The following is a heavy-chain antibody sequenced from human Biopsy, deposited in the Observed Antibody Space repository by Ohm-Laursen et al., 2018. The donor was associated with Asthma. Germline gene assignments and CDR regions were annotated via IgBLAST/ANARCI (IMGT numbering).Heavy chain of an antibody. Sequence: ASSVKVFCKASGYTFNSAGITWVRQAPGQGLEWMGWISVYNGNTKVAQKLQDRVTMITDTSTSTAYMELRSLRSDDTAVYFCARAVDYSHYYGIDVWGQGTTVTVS. CDR2: ISVYNGNT. J-gene: IGHJ6*02. CDR3: ARAVDYSHYYGIDV. V-gene: IGHV1-18*01. D-gene: IGHD3-10*01. CDR1: GYTFNSAG.